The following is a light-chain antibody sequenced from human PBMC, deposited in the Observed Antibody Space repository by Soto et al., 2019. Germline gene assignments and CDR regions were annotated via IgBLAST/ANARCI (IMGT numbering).Light chain of an antibody. J-gene: IGKJ2*01. V-gene: IGKV3-20*01. CDR2: GAS. CDR3: QQYGSPPHT. Sequence: EIVLTQSPGTLSLSPGERATLSCRASQSVYNSYLAWNQQKPGQAPRLLINGASNRATGIPDRFSGSGSGTDFTLTISRLEPEDFAVYYCQQYGSPPHTFGQGTKLEIK. CDR1: QSVYNSY.